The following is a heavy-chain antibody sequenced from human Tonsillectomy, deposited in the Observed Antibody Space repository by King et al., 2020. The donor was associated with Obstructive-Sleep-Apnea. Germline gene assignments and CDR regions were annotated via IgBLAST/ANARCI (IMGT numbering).Heavy chain of an antibody. D-gene: IGHD4-17*01. CDR2: IWHDGSNK. V-gene: IGHV3-33*01. Sequence: VQLVESGGGVVQPGRSLRLACAASGFTFSNCGIHWVRQAPGKGLEWVAVIWHDGSNKYYADSVRGRFTISRDNSKNTLYRQMNSLRAEDTAVYYCARDTRTTVTTVWFDPWGQGTLVTVSS. J-gene: IGHJ5*02. CDR3: ARDTRTTVTTVWFDP. CDR1: GFTFSNCG.